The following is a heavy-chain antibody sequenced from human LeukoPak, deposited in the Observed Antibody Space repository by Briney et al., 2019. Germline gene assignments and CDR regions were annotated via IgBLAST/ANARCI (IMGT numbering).Heavy chain of an antibody. CDR3: ARAQRTVLRFLEWLSKGPMDV. D-gene: IGHD3-3*01. CDR1: GGSISSGSYY. Sequence: QASQTLSLTCTVSGGSISSGSYYWSWIRQPAGKGLEWIGCIYTSGSTNYNPSLKSRVTISVDTSKNQFSLKLSSVTAADTAVYYCARAQRTVLRFLEWLSKGPMDVWGKGTTVTVSS. J-gene: IGHJ6*03. V-gene: IGHV4-61*02. CDR2: IYTSGST.